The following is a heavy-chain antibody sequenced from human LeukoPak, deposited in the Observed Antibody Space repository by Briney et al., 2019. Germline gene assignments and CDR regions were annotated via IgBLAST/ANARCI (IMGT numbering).Heavy chain of an antibody. CDR1: GYTFTGYY. CDR2: INPNSGGT. CDR3: ARENTYCSGGSCYSTYYYYMDV. V-gene: IGHV1-2*02. D-gene: IGHD2-15*01. J-gene: IGHJ6*03. Sequence: GASVKVSCKSSGYTFTGYYMHWVRQAPGQGLEWMGWINPNSGGTNYAQKFQGRVTMTRDTSISTAYMELSRLRSDDTAVYYCARENTYCSGGSCYSTYYYYMDVWGKGTTVTVSS.